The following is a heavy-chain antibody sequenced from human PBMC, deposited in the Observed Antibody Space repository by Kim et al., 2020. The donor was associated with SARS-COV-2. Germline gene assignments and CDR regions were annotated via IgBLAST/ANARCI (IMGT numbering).Heavy chain of an antibody. D-gene: IGHD3-10*01. Sequence: SETLSLTCTVSGGSISSYYWSWIRQPPGKGLEWIGYIYYSGSTNYNPSLKSRVTISVDTSKNQFSLKLSSVTAADTAVYYCAREGVGVRAYYGSGRGWFDPWGQGTLVTVSS. V-gene: IGHV4-59*01. CDR3: AREGVGVRAYYGSGRGWFDP. J-gene: IGHJ5*02. CDR1: GGSISSYY. CDR2: IYYSGST.